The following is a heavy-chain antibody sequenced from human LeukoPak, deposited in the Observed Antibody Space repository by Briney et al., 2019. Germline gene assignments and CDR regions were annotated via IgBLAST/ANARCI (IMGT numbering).Heavy chain of an antibody. V-gene: IGHV3-30*02. CDR1: GFTFSSYG. D-gene: IGHD3-22*01. Sequence: GGSLRLSCAASGFTFSSYGMHWVRQAPGKGLEWVAFIRYDGSNKNYADSVKGRFTISRDNSKNTLYLQMNSLRAEDTAVYYCAREVAYFDTTGPDYWGQGTLVTVSS. J-gene: IGHJ4*02. CDR2: IRYDGSNK. CDR3: AREVAYFDTTGPDY.